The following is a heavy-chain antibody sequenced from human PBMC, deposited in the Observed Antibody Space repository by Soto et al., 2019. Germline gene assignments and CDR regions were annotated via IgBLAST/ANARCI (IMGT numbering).Heavy chain of an antibody. CDR1: GFTFSSYA. J-gene: IGHJ4*02. CDR2: ISGSGGSA. D-gene: IGHD3-22*01. V-gene: IGHV3-23*01. CDR3: AKNYYDRSGYSFDH. Sequence: GGSLRLSCAASGFTFSSYAMSWVRQAPGKGLEWVSAISGSGGSAYYADSVKGRFAISRDNSKNTLYLQMNSLRAEDTAVYYCAKNYYDRSGYSFDHWGQGTLVT.